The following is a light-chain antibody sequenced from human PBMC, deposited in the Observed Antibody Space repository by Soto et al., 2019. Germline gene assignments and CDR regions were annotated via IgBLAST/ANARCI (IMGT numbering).Light chain of an antibody. J-gene: IGKJ5*01. CDR1: QSVISY. CDR3: QQYNSWPPIT. Sequence: EMVLTQSPATLSLSPGERAILSCRASQSVISYLAWYQQKPGQAPRLLIYDASTRATGIPDRFSGGGSGTEFTLTISSLQSEDFVVYYCQQYNSWPPITFGQGTRLEIK. CDR2: DAS. V-gene: IGKV3-15*01.